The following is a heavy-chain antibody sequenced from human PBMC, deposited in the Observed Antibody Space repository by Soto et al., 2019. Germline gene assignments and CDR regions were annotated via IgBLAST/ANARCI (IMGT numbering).Heavy chain of an antibody. J-gene: IGHJ1*01. V-gene: IGHV3-23*01. D-gene: IGHD1-7*01. CDR1: GFTFSVYA. CDR3: AKYSELPYEAYLQQ. CDR2: ISSNGGRT. Sequence: EVQVLESGGGLVQPGGSLRLSCAASGFTFSVYAMSWVRQAPGKGLEWVSAISSNGGRTFCADSLRGRFTISRDNSKSALYLQMNNLRAEDTAIYYCAKYSELPYEAYLQQWGQGTLVTVSS.